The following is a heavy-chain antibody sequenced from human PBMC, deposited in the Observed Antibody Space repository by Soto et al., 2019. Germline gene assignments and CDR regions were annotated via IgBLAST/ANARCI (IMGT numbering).Heavy chain of an antibody. J-gene: IGHJ4*02. D-gene: IGHD3-9*01. CDR1: GGSISSYY. V-gene: IGHV4-59*01. CDR2: IYYSGST. CDR3: ARASDDILKRAFFDY. Sequence: QVQLQESGPGLVKPSETLSLTCTVSGGSISSYYWSWIRQPPGKGLEWIGYIYYSGSTNYNPSLKSRVTISVDTSKNQFSLKLSSVTAADTAVYYCARASDDILKRAFFDYWGQGTLVTVSS.